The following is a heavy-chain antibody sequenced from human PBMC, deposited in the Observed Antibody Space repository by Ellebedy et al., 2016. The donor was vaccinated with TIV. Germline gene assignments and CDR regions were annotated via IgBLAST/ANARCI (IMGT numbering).Heavy chain of an antibody. V-gene: IGHV3-64D*06. D-gene: IGHD3-16*01. CDR3: VKAWGD. CDR1: GFTFSSYA. J-gene: IGHJ4*02. Sequence: PGGSLRLSCSASGFTFSSYAMHWVRQAPGKGLEYVSAIVGTGGSTYYADSVKGRFTISRDNSKNTLYLQMSSLRPEDTAVYYCVKAWGDWGQGTLVTVSS. CDR2: IVGTGGST.